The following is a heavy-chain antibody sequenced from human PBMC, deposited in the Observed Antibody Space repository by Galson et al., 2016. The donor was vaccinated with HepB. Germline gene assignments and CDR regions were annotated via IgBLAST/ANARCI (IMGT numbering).Heavy chain of an antibody. Sequence: SETLSLTCTVSGGSISSSDFYWAWIRQPPGMGPEWVGSIFYTGVTYYNPSLKSRLTMSVDTSNNQFSLILSSVTAADTAVYSCARLARRSAATGGWFFDLWGRGTLVTVSS. V-gene: IGHV4-39*07. D-gene: IGHD2-8*02. CDR2: IFYTGVT. CDR1: GGSISSSDFY. J-gene: IGHJ2*01. CDR3: ARLARRSAATGGWFFDL.